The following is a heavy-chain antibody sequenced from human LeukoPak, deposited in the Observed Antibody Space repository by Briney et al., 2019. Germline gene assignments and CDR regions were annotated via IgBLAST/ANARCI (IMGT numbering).Heavy chain of an antibody. J-gene: IGHJ4*02. V-gene: IGHV1-2*02. D-gene: IGHD1-7*01. Sequence: EASVKVSCKASGYTLTGYYMHWVRQSPGQRLEWMGWINPNSGGTNYAQKFQGRVTMTRDTSISTGYMELNRLRSDDTAVYYCARDRRPYKWNLLDYWGERTLVTVSS. CDR3: ARDRRPYKWNLLDY. CDR1: GYTLTGYY. CDR2: INPNSGGT.